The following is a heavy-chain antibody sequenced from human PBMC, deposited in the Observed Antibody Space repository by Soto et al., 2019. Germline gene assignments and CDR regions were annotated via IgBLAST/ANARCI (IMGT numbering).Heavy chain of an antibody. Sequence: SETLSLTCTVSGGSISSYYWSWIRPPPGKGLEWIGYIYYSGSTNYNPSLKSRVTISVDTSKNQFSLKLSSVTAADTAVYYCARLWFGAPYYYYGMDVWGQGTTVTVSS. D-gene: IGHD3-10*01. CDR1: GGSISSYY. CDR3: ARLWFGAPYYYYGMDV. CDR2: IYYSGST. J-gene: IGHJ6*02. V-gene: IGHV4-59*08.